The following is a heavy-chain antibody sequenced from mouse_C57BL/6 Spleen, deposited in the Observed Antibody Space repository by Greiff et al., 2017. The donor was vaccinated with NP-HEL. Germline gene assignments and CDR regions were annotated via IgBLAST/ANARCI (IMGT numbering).Heavy chain of an antibody. CDR1: GYTFTSYW. J-gene: IGHJ1*03. Sequence: QVQLQQPGTELVKPGASVKLSCKASGYTFTSYWMHWVKQRPGQGLEWIGRIDPNSGGTKYNEKFKSKATLTVDKPSSTAYMQLSSLTSEDSAVYYCARDYGSRGYFDVWGTGTTVTVSS. D-gene: IGHD1-1*01. V-gene: IGHV1-72*01. CDR3: ARDYGSRGYFDV. CDR2: IDPNSGGT.